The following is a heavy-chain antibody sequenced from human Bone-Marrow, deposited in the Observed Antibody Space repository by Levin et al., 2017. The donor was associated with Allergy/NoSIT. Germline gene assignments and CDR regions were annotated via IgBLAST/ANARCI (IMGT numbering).Heavy chain of an antibody. V-gene: IGHV5-51*01. D-gene: IGHD3-9*01. CDR1: GYSFVSHW. J-gene: IGHJ4*02. CDR2: IYPAGSDT. Sequence: GESLKISCKGSGYSFVSHWIDWVRQMPGKGLEWMGIIYPAGSDTRYSPSFRGQVTISVDRSSKTAYLQWNSLKASDTGMYFCARRADATSSLPYRGTQFDSWGQGTLVIVSS. CDR3: ARRADATSSLPYRGTQFDS.